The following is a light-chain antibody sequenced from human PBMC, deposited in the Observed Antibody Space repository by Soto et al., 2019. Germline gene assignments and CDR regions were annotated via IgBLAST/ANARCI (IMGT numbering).Light chain of an antibody. CDR1: SSDVGGYNS. Sequence: QSALTQPASVSGSPGQSITISCTGTSSDVGGYNSVSRYRQDPGKAPKLIIYDVTYRPSGVSNRFSGSKSGNTASLTISGLQSEDEADYHCSSFTSSITYVFGTGTKVTVL. CDR2: DVT. CDR3: SSFTSSITYV. J-gene: IGLJ1*01. V-gene: IGLV2-14*01.